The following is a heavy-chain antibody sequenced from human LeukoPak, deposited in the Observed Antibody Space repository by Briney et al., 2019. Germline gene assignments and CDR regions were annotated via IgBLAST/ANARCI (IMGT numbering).Heavy chain of an antibody. CDR3: ARGDGYNDAEYLQH. D-gene: IGHD5-24*01. J-gene: IGHJ1*01. CDR1: GFTFSSYG. V-gene: IGHV3-33*01. CDR2: IWYDGSNK. Sequence: GGSLRLSCAASGFTFSSYGMHWVRQAPGKGLEWVAVIWYDGSNKYYGDSVKGRLTISRDNSKKTLYLQMNSLRVEDTAVYYCARGDGYNDAEYLQHWGQGTLVTVS.